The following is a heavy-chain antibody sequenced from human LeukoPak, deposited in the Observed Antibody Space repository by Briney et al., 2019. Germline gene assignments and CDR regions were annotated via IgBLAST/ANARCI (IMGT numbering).Heavy chain of an antibody. CDR2: INHSGST. J-gene: IGHJ4*02. Sequence: SETLSLTCAVYGGSFSGYYWSWIRQPPGKGLEWIGEINHSGSTNYNPSLKSRVTISVDTSKNQFPLKLSSVTAADTAVYYCAVAYYYDSSGYSKYYFDYWGQGTLVTVSS. D-gene: IGHD3-22*01. CDR1: GGSFSGYY. CDR3: AVAYYYDSSGYSKYYFDY. V-gene: IGHV4-34*01.